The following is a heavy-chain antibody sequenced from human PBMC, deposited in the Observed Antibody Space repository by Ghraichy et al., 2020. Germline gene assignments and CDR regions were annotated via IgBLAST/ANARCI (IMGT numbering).Heavy chain of an antibody. Sequence: LSLTCAASGITFSNYGMHWVRQAPGKGLEWVAVIWYDGSKKYYEDSVKGRFTISRDNSKNTLYLQMNSLRVEDTAVYYCASGGRVVELPNYYSFYGMDVWGQGTTVTISS. D-gene: IGHD3-3*01. CDR3: ASGGRVVELPNYYSFYGMDV. J-gene: IGHJ6*02. CDR1: GITFSNYG. V-gene: IGHV3-33*01. CDR2: IWYDGSKK.